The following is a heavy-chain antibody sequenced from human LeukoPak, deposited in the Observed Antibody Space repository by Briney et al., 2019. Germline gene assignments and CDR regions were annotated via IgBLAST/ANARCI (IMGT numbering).Heavy chain of an antibody. CDR3: ASSLWFGKFS. V-gene: IGHV3-23*01. CDR2: ISTSGLST. CDR1: GFTFKTFV. J-gene: IGHJ4*02. Sequence: PGGSLRLSCAASGFTFKTFVMGWVRQAPGKGLEWVSSISTSGLSTYYADAVQGRFTVSRDNSRDTLYLQMDSLRAEDTAVYYCASSLWFGKFSWGQGTLVTVSS. D-gene: IGHD3-10*01.